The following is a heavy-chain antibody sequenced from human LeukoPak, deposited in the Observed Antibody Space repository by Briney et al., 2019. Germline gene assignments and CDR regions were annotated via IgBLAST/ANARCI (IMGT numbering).Heavy chain of an antibody. CDR3: ARGRDYYDSSGYFNY. Sequence: PSETLSLTCTVSGGSISNYYWNWVRQPAGKGLEWIGRIYTSGTTSYNPSLKSRVTMSVDTSKNQFSLKLNSVTAADTAVYYCARGRDYYDSSGYFNYWGQGTLVTVSS. CDR1: GGSISNYY. V-gene: IGHV4-4*07. CDR2: IYTSGTT. J-gene: IGHJ4*02. D-gene: IGHD3-22*01.